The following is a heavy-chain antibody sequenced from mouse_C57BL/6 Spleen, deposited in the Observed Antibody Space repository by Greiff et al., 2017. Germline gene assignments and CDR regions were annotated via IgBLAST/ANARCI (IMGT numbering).Heavy chain of an antibody. V-gene: IGHV1-64*01. J-gene: IGHJ2*01. Sequence: VQLQQPGAELVKPGASVKLSCKASGYTFTSYWMHWVKQRPGQGLEWIGMIHPNRGSTNYNEKFKSKATLTVDKSSSTAYMQLSSLTSEDSAVYYCARSMGGSSPYDWGQGTTLTVSS. D-gene: IGHD1-1*01. CDR2: IHPNRGST. CDR1: GYTFTSYW. CDR3: ARSMGGSSPYD.